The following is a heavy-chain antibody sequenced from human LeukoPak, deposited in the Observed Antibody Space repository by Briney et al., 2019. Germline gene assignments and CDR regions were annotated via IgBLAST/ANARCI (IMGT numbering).Heavy chain of an antibody. V-gene: IGHV5-51*01. CDR1: GYSFTSYW. D-gene: IGHD4-23*01. J-gene: IGHJ4*02. CDR3: ARNADGGNSDGAFDY. CDR2: IHPGESDT. Sequence: GESLKISCKGSGYSFTSYWIGWVRQMPGKGLEWMGIIHPGESDTRYSPSFQGQVTISADKSISTAYLRWSSLKASDTAMYYCARNADGGNSDGAFDYWGQGTLVTVSS.